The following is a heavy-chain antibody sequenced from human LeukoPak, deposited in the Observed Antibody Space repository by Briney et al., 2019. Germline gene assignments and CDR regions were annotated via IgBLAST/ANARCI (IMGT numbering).Heavy chain of an antibody. Sequence: GESLKISCKGSGYSFNTYWIAWVRQMPGKGLEWMGIIYPGDSDTRYSPSFQGQVTISADKSITTAYLQWSSLKASDTAMYYCARHYNFGRSYPTYFDYWGQGTLVTVSS. CDR2: IYPGDSDT. D-gene: IGHD1-26*01. CDR3: ARHYNFGRSYPTYFDY. J-gene: IGHJ4*02. V-gene: IGHV5-51*01. CDR1: GYSFNTYW.